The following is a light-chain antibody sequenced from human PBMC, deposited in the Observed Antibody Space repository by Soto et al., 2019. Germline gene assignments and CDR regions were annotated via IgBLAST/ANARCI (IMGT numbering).Light chain of an antibody. J-gene: IGLJ2*01. CDR3: SSYAGSYTLV. CDR1: SNDVGGYNF. Sequence: QSALTQPRSVSGSPGQSVTISCTGTSNDVGGYNFVSWYQQHPGKVPKLFIDDVSRRPSGVPDRFSGSKSGNTASLTISGLQAEDEADYYCSSYAGSYTLVFGGGTKLTVL. CDR2: DVS. V-gene: IGLV2-11*01.